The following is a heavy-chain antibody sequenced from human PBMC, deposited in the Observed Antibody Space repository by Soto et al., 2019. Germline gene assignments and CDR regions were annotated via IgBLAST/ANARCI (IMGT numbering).Heavy chain of an antibody. Sequence: SETLPLTCTVSGGSISSYYWSWIRQPPGKGLEWIGYIYYSGSTNYNPSLKSRVTISVDTSKNQFSLKLSSVTAADTAVYYCASGKWFGDFGYWGQGTLVTVSS. CDR1: GGSISSYY. CDR2: IYYSGST. CDR3: ASGKWFGDFGY. V-gene: IGHV4-59*01. J-gene: IGHJ4*02. D-gene: IGHD3-10*01.